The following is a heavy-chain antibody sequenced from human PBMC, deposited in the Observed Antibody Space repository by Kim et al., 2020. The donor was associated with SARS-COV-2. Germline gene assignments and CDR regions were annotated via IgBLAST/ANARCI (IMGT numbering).Heavy chain of an antibody. D-gene: IGHD1-26*01. CDR2: NT. Sequence: NTKYSQKFQGRVTITRDTSASTAYMELSSLRSEDTAVYYCARGGAENFDYWGQGTLVTVSS. CDR3: ARGGAENFDY. V-gene: IGHV1-3*01. J-gene: IGHJ4*02.